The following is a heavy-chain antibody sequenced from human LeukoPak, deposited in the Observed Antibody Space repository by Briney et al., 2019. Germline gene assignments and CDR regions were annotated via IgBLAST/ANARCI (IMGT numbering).Heavy chain of an antibody. CDR2: IYTSGST. D-gene: IGHD3-3*01. Sequence: SETLSLTCTVSGGSISSYYWSWIRQPPGKGLEWIGYIYTSGSTNYNPSLKSRVTISVDTSKNQFSLKLSSVTAADTAVYYCARLGDYDFWSGYYTGTPHYYYCMDVWGKGTTVTVSS. CDR1: GGSISSYY. V-gene: IGHV4-4*09. J-gene: IGHJ6*03. CDR3: ARLGDYDFWSGYYTGTPHYYYCMDV.